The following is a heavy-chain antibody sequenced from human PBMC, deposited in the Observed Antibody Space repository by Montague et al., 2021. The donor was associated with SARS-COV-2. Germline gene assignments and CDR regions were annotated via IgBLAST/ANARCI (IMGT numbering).Heavy chain of an antibody. CDR1: GFTFDDYA. D-gene: IGHD3-10*01. CDR2: ISWNSGSI. J-gene: IGHJ6*02. V-gene: IGHV3-9*01. CDR3: AKDMGPYGSGPYGMDF. Sequence: SLRLSCAASGFTFDDYAMHWVRQAPGKGLEWVSGISWNSGSIGYADSVKGRFTISRDNAKNSLYLQMNSLRAEDTALYYCAKDMGPYGSGPYGMDFWGQGTTVTVSS.